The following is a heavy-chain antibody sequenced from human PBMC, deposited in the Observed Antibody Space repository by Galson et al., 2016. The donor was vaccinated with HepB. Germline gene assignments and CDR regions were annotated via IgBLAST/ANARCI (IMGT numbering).Heavy chain of an antibody. CDR2: LYGGGGT. J-gene: IGHJ6*02. CDR3: ARVRRLRSTAGMDV. Sequence: SLRLSCAVSGFRVSAHHVGWFRQAPGKGLECVSVLYGGGGTYHTDSVKGRFTISRDNAKNSLYLQMNSLRVEDTAFYYCARVRRLRSTAGMDVWGQGTTVSVSS. V-gene: IGHV3-53*05. D-gene: IGHD2-21*02. CDR1: GFRVSAHH.